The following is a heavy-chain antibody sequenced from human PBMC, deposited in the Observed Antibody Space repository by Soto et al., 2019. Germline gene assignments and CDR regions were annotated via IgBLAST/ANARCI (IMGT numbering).Heavy chain of an antibody. CDR2: ISGSGGST. CDR1: GFTFSSYA. CDR3: AKDSGDYDILTGYSDY. D-gene: IGHD3-9*01. Sequence: GGSLRLSCAASGFTFSSYAMSWVRQAPGKGLEWVSAISGSGGSTYYADSVKGRFTISRDNSKNTLYMQMNSLRADDTAVYYCAKDSGDYDILTGYSDYWGQGTLVTVSS. J-gene: IGHJ4*02. V-gene: IGHV3-23*01.